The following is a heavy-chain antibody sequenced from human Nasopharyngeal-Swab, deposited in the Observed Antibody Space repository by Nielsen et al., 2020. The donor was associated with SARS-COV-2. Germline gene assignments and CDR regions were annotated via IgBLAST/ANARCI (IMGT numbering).Heavy chain of an antibody. Sequence: VRQAPGKGLEWVSGISWNSGSIGYADSVKGRFTISRDNSKNTLYLQMNSLRAEDTAVYYCAKTLDQYSSSWYRFYWGQGTLVTVSS. V-gene: IGHV3-9*01. CDR3: AKTLDQYSSSWYRFY. CDR2: ISWNSGSI. D-gene: IGHD6-13*01. J-gene: IGHJ4*02.